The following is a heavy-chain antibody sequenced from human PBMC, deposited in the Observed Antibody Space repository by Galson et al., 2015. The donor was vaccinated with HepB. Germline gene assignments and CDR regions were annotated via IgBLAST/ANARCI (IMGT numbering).Heavy chain of an antibody. CDR3: ARIDRSSGWIDY. CDR1: GFTFSSYS. J-gene: IGHJ4*02. Sequence: SLRLSCAASGFTFSSYSMNWVRQAPGKGLEWVSYISSSSTIYYADSVKGRFTISRDNAKNSLYLQMNSLRDEDAAVYYCARIDRSSGWIDYWGQGTLVTVSS. CDR2: ISSSSTI. V-gene: IGHV3-48*02. D-gene: IGHD6-19*01.